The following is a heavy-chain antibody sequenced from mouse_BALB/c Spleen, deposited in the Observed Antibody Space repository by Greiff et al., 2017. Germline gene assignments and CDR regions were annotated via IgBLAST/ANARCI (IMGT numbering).Heavy chain of an antibody. CDR1: GFNIKDYY. Sequence: EVKLMESGAELVRSGASVKLSCTASGFNIKDYYMHWVKQRPEQGLEWIGWIDPENGDTEYAPKFQGKATMTADTSSNTAYLQLSSLTSEDTAVYYCNASPTGIFAYWGQGTLVTVSA. CDR2: IDPENGDT. J-gene: IGHJ3*01. D-gene: IGHD4-1*02. CDR3: NASPTGIFAY. V-gene: IGHV14-4*02.